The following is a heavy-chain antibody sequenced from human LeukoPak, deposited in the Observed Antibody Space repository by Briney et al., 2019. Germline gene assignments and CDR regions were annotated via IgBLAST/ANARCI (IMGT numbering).Heavy chain of an antibody. CDR2: IYYSGST. CDR3: ARAGSESGSYYGGAFDI. J-gene: IGHJ3*02. D-gene: IGHD1-26*01. CDR1: GGSISSYY. V-gene: IGHV4-59*01. Sequence: NPSETLSLTCTVSGGSISSYYWSWIRQPPGKGLEWIGYIYYSGSTNYNPSLKSRVTISVDTSKNQFSLKLSSVTAADTAVYYCARAGSESGSYYGGAFDIWGQGTMVTVSS.